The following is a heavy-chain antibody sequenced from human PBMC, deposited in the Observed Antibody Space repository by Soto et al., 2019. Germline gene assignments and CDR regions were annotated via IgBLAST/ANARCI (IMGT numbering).Heavy chain of an antibody. J-gene: IGHJ6*02. V-gene: IGHV1-69*13. CDR3: ARNGTLTGYSYGMDV. Sequence: GDSVKVSCKASGGTFRYSTINWVRQAPGQRLEWVGGIIPIFDTANYAEKFQGRVTITADESTSTSFMEVSSLRSEDTAVYYCARNGTLTGYSYGMDVWGQGTMVTVSS. D-gene: IGHD1-1*01. CDR2: IIPIFDTA. CDR1: GGTFRYST.